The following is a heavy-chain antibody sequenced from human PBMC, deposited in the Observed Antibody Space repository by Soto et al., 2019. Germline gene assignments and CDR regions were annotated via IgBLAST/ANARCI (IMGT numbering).Heavy chain of an antibody. CDR1: VYTFRSYD. CDR2: VNPNTGNT. D-gene: IGHD3-10*01. J-gene: IGHJ5*01. V-gene: IGHV1-8*01. CDR3: ARADGAGSFDF. Sequence: QVQLVQSGAEVKKPGASVKVSCTGSVYTFRSYDIHWVRQATGQGLEWMGWVNPNTGNTGYAQKFQGRVTMTRDMSKSSAYMEVNSLTSEDTAIYYWARADGAGSFDFWGQGTLVSVSS.